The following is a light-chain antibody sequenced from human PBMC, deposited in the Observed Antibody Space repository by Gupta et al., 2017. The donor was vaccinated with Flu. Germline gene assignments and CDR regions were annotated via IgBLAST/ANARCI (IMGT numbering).Light chain of an antibody. CDR2: EVT. CDR1: SSDVGGYNY. Sequence: QSALTQPPSASGSPGQSVTISCTGTSSDVGGYNYVSWYQQHPGKAPKLMIYEVTKRPSGVPDRFSGSKSGNTASLTVSGLKEEDEADYYGSAYAGSNNLVFGGGTKLTVL. V-gene: IGLV2-8*01. CDR3: SAYAGSNNLV. J-gene: IGLJ3*02.